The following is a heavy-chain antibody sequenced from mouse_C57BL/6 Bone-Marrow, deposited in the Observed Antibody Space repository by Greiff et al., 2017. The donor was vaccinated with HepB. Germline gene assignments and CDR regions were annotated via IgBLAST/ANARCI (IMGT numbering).Heavy chain of an antibody. Sequence: VQLQQPGAELVKPGASVKMSCKASGYTFTSYWITWVKQRPGQGLEWIGDIYPGSGSTNYNEKFKSKATLTVDTSSSTAYMQLSSLTSEDSAGYYCARSGGPYYYGSSPLYAMDYWGQGTSVTVSS. CDR1: GYTFTSYW. V-gene: IGHV1-55*01. J-gene: IGHJ4*01. CDR2: IYPGSGST. CDR3: ARSGGPYYYGSSPLYAMDY. D-gene: IGHD1-1*01.